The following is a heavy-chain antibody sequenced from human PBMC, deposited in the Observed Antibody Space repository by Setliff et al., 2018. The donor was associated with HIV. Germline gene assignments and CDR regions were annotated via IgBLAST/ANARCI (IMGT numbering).Heavy chain of an antibody. CDR1: GYTFSRYY. D-gene: IGHD3-10*01. CDR2: INPSGGGT. CDR3: AREGSGRWLKALDY. Sequence: ASVKVSCKASGYTFSRYYMHWVRQAPGQGLEWMGIINPSGGGTSYAQKFQGRVTMTRDTSTSTVYMELSSLRSEDTAVYYCAREGSGRWLKALDYWGQGTLVTVSS. V-gene: IGHV1-46*01. J-gene: IGHJ4*02.